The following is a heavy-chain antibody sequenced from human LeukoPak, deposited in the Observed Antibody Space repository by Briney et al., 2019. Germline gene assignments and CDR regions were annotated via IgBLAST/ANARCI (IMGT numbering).Heavy chain of an antibody. CDR3: AKVLPRAYYYDSSGSYYFDY. Sequence: GGSLRLSCAASGFTFSSYAMSWVRQAPGKGLEWVSAISGSGGSTYYADSVKGRFTISRDNSKNTLYLQMNSLRAEDTAVYYCAKVLPRAYYYDSSGSYYFDYWGQGTLVTVAS. CDR2: ISGSGGST. D-gene: IGHD3-22*01. J-gene: IGHJ4*02. CDR1: GFTFSSYA. V-gene: IGHV3-23*01.